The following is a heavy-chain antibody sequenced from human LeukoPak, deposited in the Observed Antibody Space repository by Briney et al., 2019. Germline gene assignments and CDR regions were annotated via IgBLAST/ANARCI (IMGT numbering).Heavy chain of an antibody. CDR2: VSGSGDNT. V-gene: IGHV3-23*01. Sequence: PGGSLRLSCAASGFTFSSHAMSWVRQAPGEGLEWVSAVSGSGDNTYYADSVKGRFTISRDNSKNTLYLHMSSLRAEDTAVYYCACTAYYYYYLDVWGKGTTVTVS. CDR3: ACTAYYYYYLDV. D-gene: IGHD5-18*01. CDR1: GFTFSSHA. J-gene: IGHJ6*03.